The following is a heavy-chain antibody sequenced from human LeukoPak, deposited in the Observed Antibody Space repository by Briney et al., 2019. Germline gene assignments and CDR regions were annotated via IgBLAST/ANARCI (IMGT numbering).Heavy chain of an antibody. Sequence: PSETLSLTCTVSGGSISSYYWSWIPQPARKGLEWIGRIYTSGSTNYNPSLKSRVTISVDKSKNQFSLKLSSVTAADTAVYYCATEGITVAGTIFDYWGQGTLVTVSS. CDR2: IYTSGST. CDR3: ATEGITVAGTIFDY. D-gene: IGHD6-19*01. CDR1: GGSISSYY. J-gene: IGHJ4*02. V-gene: IGHV4-4*07.